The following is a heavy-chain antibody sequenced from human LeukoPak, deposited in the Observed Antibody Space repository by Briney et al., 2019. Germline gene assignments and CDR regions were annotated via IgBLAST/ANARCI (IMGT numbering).Heavy chain of an antibody. CDR1: GYTFNGYY. CDR3: ARGLEDYYYMDV. J-gene: IGHJ6*03. CDR2: INPKSGGT. D-gene: IGHD5-24*01. V-gene: IGHV1-2*06. Sequence: ASVKVSCKASGYTFNGYYMHWVRQAPGQGLEWMGRINPKSGGTNYAQKFQGRVTMTRDTSISTAYMEPSRLRSDDTAVYYCARGLEDYYYMDVWGEGTTVTVSS.